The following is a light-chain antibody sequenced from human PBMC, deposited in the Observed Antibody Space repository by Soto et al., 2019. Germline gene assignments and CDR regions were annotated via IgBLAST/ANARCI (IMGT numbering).Light chain of an antibody. V-gene: IGKV4-1*01. CDR3: HQYYSLPFT. Sequence: DIVMTQSPDSLAVSLGERATINCKSSQSVLYSSNNKHHLAWYQQKPGQPPKLLIYWASTRESGVPDRFSGSGSGTDFTLTISSLQAEDVAVYYCHQYYSLPFTFGPGTKVDIK. J-gene: IGKJ3*01. CDR1: QSVLYSSNNKHH. CDR2: WAS.